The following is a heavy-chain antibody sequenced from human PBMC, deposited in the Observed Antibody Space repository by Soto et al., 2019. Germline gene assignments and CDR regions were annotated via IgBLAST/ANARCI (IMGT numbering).Heavy chain of an antibody. J-gene: IGHJ6*02. Sequence: DVQLVESGGGVVQPGGSLRLSCAASGLSFNIYWMHWVRQVPGKGLVWLARINSDGSHTIYVDSVKGRFTISRDNAKNTVFLQIDSLRDEDTGVYYCAGGMPCLDVWGHGTTVTVSS. V-gene: IGHV3-74*01. CDR1: GLSFNIYW. D-gene: IGHD2-2*01. CDR3: AGGMPCLDV. CDR2: INSDGSHT.